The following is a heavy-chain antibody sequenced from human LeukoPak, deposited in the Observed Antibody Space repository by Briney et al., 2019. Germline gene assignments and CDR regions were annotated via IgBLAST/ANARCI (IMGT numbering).Heavy chain of an antibody. J-gene: IGHJ4*02. CDR1: GGTFSSYP. CDR3: ARAVGYSGFSDY. Sequence: SVKVSCKASGGTFSSYPISWVRQAPGQGLEWMGGIIPMFDTADFAQKFQGRVTITADTSTSTAYMQLSSLRAEDTAVYYCARAVGYSGFSDYWGQGTLVTVSS. D-gene: IGHD5-12*01. CDR2: IIPMFDTA. V-gene: IGHV1-69*06.